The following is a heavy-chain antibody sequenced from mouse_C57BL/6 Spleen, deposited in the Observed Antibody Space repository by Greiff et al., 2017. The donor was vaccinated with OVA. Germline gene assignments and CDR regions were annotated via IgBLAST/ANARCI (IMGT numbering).Heavy chain of an antibody. CDR3: ARGGDYYGSSYGWYFDV. V-gene: IGHV1-19*01. Sequence: VQLQQSGPVLVKPGASVKMSCKASGYTFTDYYMNWVKQSHGKSLEWIGVINPYNGGTSYNQKFKGKATLTVDTSSSTAYMELNSLTSEDAAVYYCARGGDYYGSSYGWYFDVWGTGTTVTVSS. J-gene: IGHJ1*03. CDR1: GYTFTDYY. D-gene: IGHD1-1*01. CDR2: INPYNGGT.